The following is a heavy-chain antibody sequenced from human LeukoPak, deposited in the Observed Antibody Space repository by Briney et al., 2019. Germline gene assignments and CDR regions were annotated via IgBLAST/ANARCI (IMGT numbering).Heavy chain of an antibody. CDR2: IYHSGST. V-gene: IGHV4-34*01. Sequence: SETLSLTCAVYGGSFSGYYWSWIRQPPGKGLEWIGSIYHSGSTYYNPSLKSRVTISVDTSKNQFSLKLSSVTAADTAVYYCARGYYGSGSYYFDYWGQGTLVTVSS. D-gene: IGHD3-10*01. CDR1: GGSFSGYY. J-gene: IGHJ4*02. CDR3: ARGYYGSGSYYFDY.